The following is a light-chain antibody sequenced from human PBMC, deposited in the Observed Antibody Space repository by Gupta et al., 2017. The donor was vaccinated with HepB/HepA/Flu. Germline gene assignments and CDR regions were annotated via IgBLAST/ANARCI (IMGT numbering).Light chain of an antibody. CDR3: QQYNNWPLT. CDR2: DIS. CDR1: QSVSNN. J-gene: IGKJ4*01. Sequence: DIVMTQSPATLSVSAGERTTLSCRASQSVSNNLAWYQQKPGHAPRLIIYDISTRATAVPARFSGSGSGTEFTLTISSLQPEDFALYYCQQYNNWPLTFGGGTKVENK. V-gene: IGKV3-15*01.